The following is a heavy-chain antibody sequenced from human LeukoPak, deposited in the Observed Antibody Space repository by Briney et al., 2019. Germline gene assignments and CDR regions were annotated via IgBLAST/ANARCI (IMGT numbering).Heavy chain of an antibody. CDR3: ARERGEQQLATYYYYYMDV. Sequence: SETLSLTCTVSGGSISSYYWSWIRQPAGKGLEWIGRIYTSGSTNHNPSLKSRVTMSVDTSKNQFSLKLSSVTAADTAVYYCARERGEQQLATYYYYYMDVWGKGTTVTVSS. CDR1: GGSISSYY. V-gene: IGHV4-4*07. D-gene: IGHD6-13*01. CDR2: IYTSGST. J-gene: IGHJ6*03.